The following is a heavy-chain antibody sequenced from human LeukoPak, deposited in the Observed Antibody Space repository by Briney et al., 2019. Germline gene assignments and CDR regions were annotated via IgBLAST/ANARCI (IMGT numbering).Heavy chain of an antibody. CDR3: ARAGYSSSWYPYYFDY. J-gene: IGHJ4*02. D-gene: IGHD6-13*01. Sequence: GGSLGLSCASSGFTFSSYSMNWVRQAPGKGLEWVSSISSSSSYIYYADSVKGRFTISRDNAKNSLYLQMNGLRAEDTAVYYCARAGYSSSWYPYYFDYWGQGTLVTVSS. V-gene: IGHV3-21*01. CDR2: ISSSSSYI. CDR1: GFTFSSYS.